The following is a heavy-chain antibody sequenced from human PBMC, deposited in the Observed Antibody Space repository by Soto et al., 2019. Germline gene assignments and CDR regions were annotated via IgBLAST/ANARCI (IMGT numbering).Heavy chain of an antibody. D-gene: IGHD1-1*01. Sequence: SETLSLTCPVSGVSISSGGYSWNWIRQAPGKGLEWIGYIYHSGYTLYNPSLKGRVTISVDKSKNHFSLNLTSVTAADTAVYYCARDQLEGNWFDPWGQGTLVTVSS. CDR2: IYHSGYT. V-gene: IGHV4-30-2*01. CDR1: GVSISSGGYS. J-gene: IGHJ5*02. CDR3: ARDQLEGNWFDP.